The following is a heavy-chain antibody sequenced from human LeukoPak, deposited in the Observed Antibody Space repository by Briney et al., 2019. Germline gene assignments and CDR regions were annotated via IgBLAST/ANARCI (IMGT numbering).Heavy chain of an antibody. Sequence: GGSLRLSCAPSGFTFSSYGMSWVRQAPGKGLVWVSRINSDGSSTNYADSVKGRFTISRDNAKNTLHLQMNSLRGEDTAVYYCVRGARVSGTASDYWGQGTLVTVSS. V-gene: IGHV3-74*01. D-gene: IGHD3-10*01. J-gene: IGHJ4*02. CDR1: GFTFSSYG. CDR2: INSDGSST. CDR3: VRGARVSGTASDY.